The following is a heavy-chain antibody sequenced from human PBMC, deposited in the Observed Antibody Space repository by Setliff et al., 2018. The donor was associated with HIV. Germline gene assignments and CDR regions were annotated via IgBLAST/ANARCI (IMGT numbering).Heavy chain of an antibody. D-gene: IGHD3-16*01. V-gene: IGHV4-39*07. CDR2: IYYSVST. J-gene: IGHJ4*02. Sequence: PSQTLSLTCTVSGGSISSTSSYWGWIRQPPGKGLEWLGNIYYSVSTNYNPPLKSRVIISVDTSKNQFSLKLNSVTAADTAVYYCAIVPLSSPNRPGGYFDYWGQGTLVTVSS. CDR1: GGSISSTSSY. CDR3: AIVPLSSPNRPGGYFDY.